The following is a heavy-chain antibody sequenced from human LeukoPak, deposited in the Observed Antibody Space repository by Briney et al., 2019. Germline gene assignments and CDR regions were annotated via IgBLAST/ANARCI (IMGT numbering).Heavy chain of an antibody. J-gene: IGHJ4*02. D-gene: IGHD4-17*01. CDR2: IYTSGST. CDR3: AKEFYGYYFDY. CDR1: GGSISSGSYY. Sequence: SETLSLTCTVSGGSISSGSYYWSWIRQPAGKGLEWIGRIYTSGSTNYNPSLKSRVTISVDTSKNQFSLKLSSVTAADTAVYYCAKEFYGYYFDYWGQGTLVTVSS. V-gene: IGHV4-61*02.